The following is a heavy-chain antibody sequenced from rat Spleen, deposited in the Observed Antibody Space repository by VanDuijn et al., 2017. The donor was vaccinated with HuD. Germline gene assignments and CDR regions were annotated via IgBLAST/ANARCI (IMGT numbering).Heavy chain of an antibody. V-gene: IGHV5-20*01. Sequence: EVQLVESGGGLVQPGRSIKLSCAASGFPFSDHYMAWVRQAPTKGLEWVASISYDGDNTYYRDSVRGRFTISRDNAENTAYLQMNSLWSEDTATYYCATAGARISRFAYWGQGTLVTVSS. CDR2: ISYDGDNT. CDR1: GFPFSDHY. J-gene: IGHJ3*01. CDR3: ATAGARISRFAY. D-gene: IGHD2-7*01.